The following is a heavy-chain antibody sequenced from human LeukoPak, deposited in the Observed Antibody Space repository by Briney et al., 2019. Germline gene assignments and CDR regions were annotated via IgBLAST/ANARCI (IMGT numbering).Heavy chain of an antibody. V-gene: IGHV4-30-4*01. CDR2: IYYSGST. CDR3: ARGGQYYYYYGMDV. CDR1: GGSISSGDYY. Sequence: SETLSLTCTVSGGSISSGDYYWSWIRQPPGKGLEWIGYIYYSGSTYYNPSLKSRVTISVDTSKNQFSLKLGSVTAADTAVHYCARGGQYYYYYGMDVWGQGTTVTVSS. J-gene: IGHJ6*02.